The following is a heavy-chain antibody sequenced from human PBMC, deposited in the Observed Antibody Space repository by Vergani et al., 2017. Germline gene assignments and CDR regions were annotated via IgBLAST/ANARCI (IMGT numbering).Heavy chain of an antibody. CDR2: IQFDGSNQ. J-gene: IGHJ4*02. CDR1: GFTLSNYD. CDR3: AKHFRGWGIDY. D-gene: IGHD3-16*01. V-gene: IGHV3-30*02. Sequence: HLLYSWGCVVPRGGSLRLSCATSGFTLSNYDMQWIRQGPGKGLEFVAFIQFDGSNQYYADSVKGRFTLSRDFSKNTLYLQMNSLRTDDTATYYCAKHFRGWGIDYWGQGTQVIVSS.